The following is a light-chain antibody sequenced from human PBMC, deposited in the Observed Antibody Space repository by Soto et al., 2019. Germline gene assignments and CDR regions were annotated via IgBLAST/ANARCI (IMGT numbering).Light chain of an antibody. J-gene: IGKJ4*01. CDR2: DAP. CDR3: QQRIKWPPT. Sequence: EIVLTQSPATLFLSPGERATLSCRASQTVSSYLAWYQQKPGQTPSLLIYDAPNRATGIPARFSGSGSGTDFTLTISSLEPEDFAVYYCQQRIKWPPTFGGGTKVEIK. CDR1: QTVSSY. V-gene: IGKV3-11*01.